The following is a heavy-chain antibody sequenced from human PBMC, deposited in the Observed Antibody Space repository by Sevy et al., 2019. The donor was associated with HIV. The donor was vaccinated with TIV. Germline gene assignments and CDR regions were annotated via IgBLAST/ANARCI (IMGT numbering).Heavy chain of an antibody. J-gene: IGHJ2*01. V-gene: IGHV3-48*01. Sequence: GGSLRLSCAASEFTFSSYSMNWVRQAPGKGLEWVSYISSSSSTIYYADSVKGRFTISRDNAKNSLYLQMNSLRAEDTAVYYCARDSGSYDWYFDLWGRGTLVTVSS. D-gene: IGHD1-26*01. CDR2: ISSSSSTI. CDR1: EFTFSSYS. CDR3: ARDSGSYDWYFDL.